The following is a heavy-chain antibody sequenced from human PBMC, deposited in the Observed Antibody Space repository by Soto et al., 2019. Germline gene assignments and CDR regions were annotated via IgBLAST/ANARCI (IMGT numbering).Heavy chain of an antibody. Sequence: LXLTFTVSCGSISIYYWSWIRQPPVNGLEWIGYIHYSGSTNYNPSLKSRVTISVDTSKNQFSLKLSSVTAAGTAVYYCARANTYCSSTSCYPGEYYGMDVWGQGTTVTVSS. CDR3: ARANTYCSSTSCYPGEYYGMDV. CDR1: CGSISIYY. V-gene: IGHV4-59*01. D-gene: IGHD2-2*01. J-gene: IGHJ6*02. CDR2: IHYSGST.